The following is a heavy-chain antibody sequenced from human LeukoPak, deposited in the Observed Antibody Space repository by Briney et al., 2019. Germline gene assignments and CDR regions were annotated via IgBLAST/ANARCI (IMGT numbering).Heavy chain of an antibody. Sequence: SETLSLTCTVSGGSISSYYWTWIRQPPGKGLEWIGYIYYSGSSNYNPSLKSRVTISVDTSKNQFSLKLSSVTAADTAVYFCAREVVAVAGSYFDSWGQGTLVTVSS. CDR3: AREVVAVAGSYFDS. D-gene: IGHD6-19*01. CDR2: IYYSGSS. V-gene: IGHV4-59*01. J-gene: IGHJ4*02. CDR1: GGSISSYY.